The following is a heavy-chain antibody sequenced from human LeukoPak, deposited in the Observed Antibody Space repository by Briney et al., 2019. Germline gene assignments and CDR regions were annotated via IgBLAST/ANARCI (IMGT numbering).Heavy chain of an antibody. CDR2: VHYSGAT. CDR1: GGSITSDAYY. CDR3: ARGPPYAPGVLDV. V-gene: IGHV4-39*02. J-gene: IGHJ6*04. D-gene: IGHD7-27*01. Sequence: SETLSLTCTVSGGSITSDAYYWGWIRQPPGKGLEWIASVHYSGATYYNPSLKSRVTISVDTSKNHFSLKLTSVTVADTAVFYCARGPPYAPGVLDVWGKGTTVTISS.